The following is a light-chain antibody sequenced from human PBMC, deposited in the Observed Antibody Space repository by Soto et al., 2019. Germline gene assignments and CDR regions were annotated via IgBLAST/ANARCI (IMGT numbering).Light chain of an antibody. CDR1: RSNIGGYNY. CDR2: DVT. V-gene: IGLV2-14*03. CDR3: SSYTTGNTNV. Sequence: QSALTQPASVSGSPGQSISISCTGTRSNIGGYNYVSWYQQHPGKAPKLMIYDVTNRPSGVSNRFSGSKSGITASLTISGLQPEDEADYYCSSYTTGNTNVFGTGTKLTVL. J-gene: IGLJ1*01.